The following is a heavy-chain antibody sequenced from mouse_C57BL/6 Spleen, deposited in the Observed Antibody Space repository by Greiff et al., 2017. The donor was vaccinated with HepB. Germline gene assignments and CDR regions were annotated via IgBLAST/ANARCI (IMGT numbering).Heavy chain of an antibody. CDR2: IYPRSGNT. CDR3: ARGDRAALYDKDY. J-gene: IGHJ4*01. V-gene: IGHV1-81*01. Sequence: VQLQQSGAELARPGASVKLSCKASGYTFTSYGISWVKQRTGQGLGWIGEIYPRSGNTYYNEKFKGKATLTADKSSSTAYMELSSLTSEDSAVYCCARGDRAALYDKDYWGQGTTVTGSS. CDR1: GYTFTSYG. D-gene: IGHD3-3*01.